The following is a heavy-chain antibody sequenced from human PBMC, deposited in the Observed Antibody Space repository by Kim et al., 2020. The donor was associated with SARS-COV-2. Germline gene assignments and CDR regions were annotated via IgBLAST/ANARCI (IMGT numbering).Heavy chain of an antibody. CDR3: ARHYYDSSGYYYLDY. J-gene: IGHJ4*02. Sequence: PPFQGQVTISADKSISTAYLQWSSLKASDTAMYYCARHYYDSSGYYYLDYWGQGTLVTVSS. D-gene: IGHD3-22*01. V-gene: IGHV5-51*01.